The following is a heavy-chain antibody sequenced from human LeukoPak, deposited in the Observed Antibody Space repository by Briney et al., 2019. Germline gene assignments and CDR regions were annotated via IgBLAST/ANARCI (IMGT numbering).Heavy chain of an antibody. J-gene: IGHJ3*02. D-gene: IGHD5-12*01. CDR2: INPNSGGT. Sequence: GASVNVSCKASGYTFTGYYMHWVRQAPGQGLEWVGWINPNSGGTNYAQKFQGWVTMTRDTSISTAYLELSRLRSDDTAVYYCAAGYEGAFDIWGQGTMVTVSS. CDR1: GYTFTGYY. CDR3: AAGYEGAFDI. V-gene: IGHV1-2*04.